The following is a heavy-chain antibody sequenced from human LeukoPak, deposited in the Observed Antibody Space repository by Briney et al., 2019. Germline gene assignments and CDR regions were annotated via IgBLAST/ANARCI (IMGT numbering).Heavy chain of an antibody. Sequence: SLRLSCXVSXFXFSSYAMSWVRQAPGKGLEWVSCIYGSAGTTQYADSVKGRFTISRDKSKNTLYLQMNSLRAEDTAVYYCAKDSILGDGFRDFDYWGQGTLVTVSS. CDR3: AKDSILGDGFRDFDY. CDR2: IYGSAGTT. D-gene: IGHD3-10*01. J-gene: IGHJ4*02. V-gene: IGHV3-23*01. CDR1: XFXFSSYA.